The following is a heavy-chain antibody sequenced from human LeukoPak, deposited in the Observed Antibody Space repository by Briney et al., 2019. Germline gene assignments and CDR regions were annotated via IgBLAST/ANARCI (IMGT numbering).Heavy chain of an antibody. CDR2: IKQDGSEK. D-gene: IGHD5-24*01. Sequence: PGGSLRPSCAASGFTFSNYGMIWVRQAPGKGLEWVGNIKQDGSEKRYADSVRGRFSISRDNAQTSLYLQMNSLRAEDTAVYYCARASDPWLQLTWGQGALVTVSS. CDR1: GFTFSNYG. CDR3: ARASDPWLQLT. V-gene: IGHV3-7*05. J-gene: IGHJ5*02.